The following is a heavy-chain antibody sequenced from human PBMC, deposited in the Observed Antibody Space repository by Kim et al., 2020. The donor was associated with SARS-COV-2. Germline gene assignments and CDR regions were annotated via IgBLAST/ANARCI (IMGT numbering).Heavy chain of an antibody. J-gene: IGHJ6*01. CDR3: ARVRDSSGWYGPRIYYY. CDR2: ISYDGSNK. CDR1: GFTFSSYA. D-gene: IGHD6-19*01. Sequence: GGSLRLSCAASGFTFSSYAMHWVRQAPGKGLEWVAVISYDGSNKYYADSVKGRFTISRDNSKNTLYLQMNSLRAEDTAVYYCARVRDSSGWYGPRIYYY. V-gene: IGHV3-30*04.